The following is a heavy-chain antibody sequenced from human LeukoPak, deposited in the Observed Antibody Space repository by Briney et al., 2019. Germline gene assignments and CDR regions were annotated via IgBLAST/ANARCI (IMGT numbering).Heavy chain of an antibody. D-gene: IGHD4-23*01. V-gene: IGHV3-30*18. CDR2: ISYDGSNK. J-gene: IGHJ4*02. Sequence: GRSLTLSCATSGFTFSSYGMHWVRQAPGKGLEWVAVISYDGSNKYYADSVKGRFTISRDNSKNTLYLQMNSLRAEDTAVYYCAKVGGNKYYFDYWGQGTLVTVSS. CDR1: GFTFSSYG. CDR3: AKVGGNKYYFDY.